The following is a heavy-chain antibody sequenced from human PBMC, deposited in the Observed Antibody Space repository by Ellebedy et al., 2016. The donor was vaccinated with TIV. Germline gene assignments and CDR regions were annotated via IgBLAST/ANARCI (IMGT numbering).Heavy chain of an antibody. Sequence: GESLKISCAASGFIFSSYGMHWVRQAPGKGLEWVAIISYDGSNKYYADSVKGRFTISRDNSKNTLYLQMNSLRAEDTAVYYCARGRRYDSSGYYYNYWGQGTLVTVSS. J-gene: IGHJ4*02. CDR1: GFIFSSYG. V-gene: IGHV3-30*03. CDR3: ARGRRYDSSGYYYNY. CDR2: ISYDGSNK. D-gene: IGHD3-22*01.